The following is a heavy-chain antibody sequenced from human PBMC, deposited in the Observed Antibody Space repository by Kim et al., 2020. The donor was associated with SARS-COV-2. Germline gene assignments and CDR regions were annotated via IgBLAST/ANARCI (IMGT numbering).Heavy chain of an antibody. J-gene: IGHJ3*02. CDR1: GGSISSYY. CDR2: IYYSGST. Sequence: SETLSLTCTVSGGSISSYYWSWIRQPPGKGLEWIGYIYYSGSTNYNPSLKSRVTISVDTSKNQFSLKLSSVTAADTAVYYCARVPKVVAATPGSPAAFDILGQGIMVPVSS. CDR3: ARVPKVVAATPGSPAAFDI. V-gene: IGHV4-59*01. D-gene: IGHD2-15*01.